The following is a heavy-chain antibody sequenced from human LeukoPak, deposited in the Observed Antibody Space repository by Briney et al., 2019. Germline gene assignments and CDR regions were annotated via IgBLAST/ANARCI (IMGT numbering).Heavy chain of an antibody. D-gene: IGHD3-16*01. CDR1: GDSISSYY. J-gene: IGHJ4*02. V-gene: IGHV4-4*07. CDR2: IFTSGST. CDR3: ARGGGTLHYMDV. Sequence: SETLSLTCNVSGDSISSYYWTWIRQPAGKGLQWIGRIFTSGSTSYNPSLKSRLTISLDMSKNQFSLKLTSVTAADTAVYFCARGGGTLHYMDVWGQGTLVTVSS.